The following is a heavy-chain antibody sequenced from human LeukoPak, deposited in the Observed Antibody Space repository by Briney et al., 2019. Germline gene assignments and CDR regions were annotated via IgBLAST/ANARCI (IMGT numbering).Heavy chain of an antibody. J-gene: IGHJ4*02. CDR2: ISHTSEST. CDR1: GFTFNSYS. CDR3: ARDRGYCTSDDCDRWFHY. V-gene: IGHV3-48*02. D-gene: IGHD2-8*02. Sequence: PGGSLRLSCAASGFTFNSYSMSWVRQAPGKGLEWVSYISHTSESTYYADSVRGRFSISRDDAKRSLYLQMNSLRDEDTAVYYCARDRGYCTSDDCDRWFHYWGQGTLVIVSS.